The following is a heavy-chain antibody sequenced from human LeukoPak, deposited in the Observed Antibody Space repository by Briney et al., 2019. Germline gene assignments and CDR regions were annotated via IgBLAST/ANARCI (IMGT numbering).Heavy chain of an antibody. CDR2: INHSGST. Sequence: SETLSLTCAVYGGSFSGYYWSWIRQPPGKGLEWIGEINHSGSTNYNPSLKSRVTISVDTSKNQFSLKLSSVTAADTAVYYCASRGYCGSTSCPPENWFDPWGQGALVTVSS. V-gene: IGHV4-34*01. CDR3: ASRGYCGSTSCPPENWFDP. D-gene: IGHD2-2*01. CDR1: GGSFSGYY. J-gene: IGHJ5*02.